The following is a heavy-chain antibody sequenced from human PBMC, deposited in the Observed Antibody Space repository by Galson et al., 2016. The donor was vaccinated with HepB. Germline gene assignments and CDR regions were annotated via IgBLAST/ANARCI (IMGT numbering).Heavy chain of an antibody. Sequence: SVKVSCKASGGTFNTYAISWVRQAPGQGLEWMGGIIPMLGTATYAQKFQGRVTITADESTSTAYMDLSSPRSDDTAVFYCARDKVETTGEFGPDYWGQGTLVTVS. D-gene: IGHD3-10*01. CDR3: ARDKVETTGEFGPDY. V-gene: IGHV1-69*13. J-gene: IGHJ4*02. CDR1: GGTFNTYA. CDR2: IIPMLGTA.